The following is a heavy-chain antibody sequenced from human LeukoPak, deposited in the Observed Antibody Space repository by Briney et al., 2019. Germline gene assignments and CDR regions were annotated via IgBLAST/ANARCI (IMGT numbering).Heavy chain of an antibody. J-gene: IGHJ4*02. Sequence: SETLSLTCAVYSGSFSGYYWTWFRQPPGKGLEWIGEFNHSWGAKYNPSLKSRATISVDTSKNQFSLNLTSVTAADTAVYYCARASHWNQLHYFDYWGQGTLVTASS. CDR3: ARASHWNQLHYFDY. D-gene: IGHD1-1*01. CDR2: FNHSWGA. CDR1: SGSFSGYY. V-gene: IGHV4-34*01.